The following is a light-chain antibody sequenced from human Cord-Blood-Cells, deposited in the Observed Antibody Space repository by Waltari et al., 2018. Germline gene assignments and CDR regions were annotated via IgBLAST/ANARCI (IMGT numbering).Light chain of an antibody. Sequence: DIQMTQSPSTLSAPVGDRVTITCRASQSISSWLAWYQQKPGKAPKLLIYKASSLESGVPSRFSGSGSWTEFTLTISSLQPDDFATYYCQQYNSYSTFGQGTKVEIK. CDR1: QSISSW. CDR2: KAS. V-gene: IGKV1-5*03. J-gene: IGKJ1*01. CDR3: QQYNSYST.